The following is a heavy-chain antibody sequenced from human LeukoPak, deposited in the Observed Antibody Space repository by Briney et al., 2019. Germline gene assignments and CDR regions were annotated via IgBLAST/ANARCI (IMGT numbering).Heavy chain of an antibody. D-gene: IGHD6-6*01. CDR1: GFTFSSYE. J-gene: IGHJ6*03. V-gene: IGHV3-48*03. Sequence: GGSLRLSCAASGFTFSSYEMNWVRQAPGKGLEWVSYISSSGSTIYYADSVKGRFTISRDNAKNSLYLQMNSLRAEDTAVYYCARDRYSNSPYYYYYYMDVWGKGTTVTVSS. CDR3: ARDRYSNSPYYYYYYMDV. CDR2: ISSSGSTI.